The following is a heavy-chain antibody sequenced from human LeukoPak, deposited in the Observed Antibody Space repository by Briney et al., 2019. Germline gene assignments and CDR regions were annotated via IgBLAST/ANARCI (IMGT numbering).Heavy chain of an antibody. CDR2: FDPEDGET. D-gene: IGHD2-15*01. J-gene: IGHJ6*03. Sequence: ASVKVSCKVSGYTLTELSMHWVRQAPGKGLEWMGGFDPEDGETIYAQKFQGRVTMTEDTSTDTAYMELSSPRSEDTAVYYCATFRYCSGGSCPRGYYYYMDVWGKGTTVTVSS. CDR3: ATFRYCSGGSCPRGYYYYMDV. CDR1: GYTLTELS. V-gene: IGHV1-24*01.